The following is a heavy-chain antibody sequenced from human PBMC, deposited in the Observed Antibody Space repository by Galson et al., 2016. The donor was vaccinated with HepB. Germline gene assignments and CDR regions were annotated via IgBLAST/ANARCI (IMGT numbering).Heavy chain of an antibody. CDR2: INQGGREK. CDR3: AKNFGDYVGDTFDM. Sequence: LRLSCAASGFTFNFYLMSWVRQAPGKGLEWVANINQGGREKSYMDSVKGRFTISRDNAKNSLYLQMNSLQAEDTAVYYCAKNFGDYVGDTFDMWGQGTMVTVSS. J-gene: IGHJ3*02. V-gene: IGHV3-7*01. D-gene: IGHD4-17*01. CDR1: GFTFNFYL.